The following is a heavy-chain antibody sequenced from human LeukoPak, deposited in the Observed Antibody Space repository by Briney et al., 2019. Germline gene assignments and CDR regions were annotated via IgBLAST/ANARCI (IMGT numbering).Heavy chain of an antibody. Sequence: GGSLRLSCAASGFTFSSYAMSWVRQAPEKGLEWVSAISGSGGSTYYADSVKGRFAISRDNSKNTLYLQMNSLRAEDTAVYYCAKQGVLIRSYRDGVDYWGQGTLVTVSS. CDR2: ISGSGGST. CDR1: GFTFSSYA. V-gene: IGHV3-23*01. D-gene: IGHD1-26*01. CDR3: AKQGVLIRSYRDGVDY. J-gene: IGHJ4*02.